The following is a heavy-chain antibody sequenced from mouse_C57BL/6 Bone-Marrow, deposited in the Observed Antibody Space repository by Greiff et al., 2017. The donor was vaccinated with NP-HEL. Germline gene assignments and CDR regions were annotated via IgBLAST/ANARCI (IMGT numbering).Heavy chain of an antibody. CDR2: ISYSGST. D-gene: IGHD1-1*01. CDR1: GYSITSDY. V-gene: IGHV3-8*01. Sequence: EVHLVESGPGLAKPSQTLSLTCSVTGYSITSDYWNWIRKFPGNKLEYMGYISYSGSTYYTPSLKSRISITRDTSKNQYYLQLNSVTTEDTATYYCARNYGTPYWYFDVWGTGTTVTVSS. J-gene: IGHJ1*03. CDR3: ARNYGTPYWYFDV.